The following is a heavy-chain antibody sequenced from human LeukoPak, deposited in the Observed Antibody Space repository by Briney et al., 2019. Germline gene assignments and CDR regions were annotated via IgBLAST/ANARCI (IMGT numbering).Heavy chain of an antibody. CDR2: IKQDGSEK. CDR3: AREVLWYGDYLYYYYYYYMDV. V-gene: IGHV3-7*01. D-gene: IGHD4-17*01. Sequence: PGGSLRLSCAASGFTFSSYWMSWVRQAPGKGLEWVANIKQDGSEKYYVDSVKGRFTISRDNAKNSLYLQMNSLRAEDTAVYYCAREVLWYGDYLYYYYYYYMDVWGKGTTVTVSS. CDR1: GFTFSSYW. J-gene: IGHJ6*03.